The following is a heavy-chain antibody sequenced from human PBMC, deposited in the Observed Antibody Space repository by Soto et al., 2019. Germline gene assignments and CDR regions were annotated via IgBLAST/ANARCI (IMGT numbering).Heavy chain of an antibody. V-gene: IGHV1-69*02. D-gene: IGHD3-22*01. CDR2: IIPILGIA. CDR1: GGTFSSYT. CDR3: ARGVVVTPNWFDP. J-gene: IGHJ5*02. Sequence: QVQLVQSGAEVKKPGSSVKVSCKASGGTFSSYTISWVRQAPGQGLEWMGRIIPILGIANYAQKFQGRVTITADKSTSTAYMELSSLRSEDTAVYYCARGVVVTPNWFDPWGQGTLVTVSS.